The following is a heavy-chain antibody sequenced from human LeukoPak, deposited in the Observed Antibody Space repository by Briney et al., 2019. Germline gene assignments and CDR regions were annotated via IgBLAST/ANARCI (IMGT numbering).Heavy chain of an antibody. V-gene: IGHV4-59*01. CDR2: IYYSGST. CDR3: ARALIPITMVRGVVYYYYGMDV. CDR1: GGSISSYY. Sequence: PSETLSLTCTVSGGSISSYYWSWIWQPPGKGLEWIGYIYYSGSTNYNPSLKSRVTISVDTSKNQFSLKLSSVTAADTAAYYCARALIPITMVRGVVYYYYGMDVWGQGTTVTVSS. D-gene: IGHD3-10*01. J-gene: IGHJ6*02.